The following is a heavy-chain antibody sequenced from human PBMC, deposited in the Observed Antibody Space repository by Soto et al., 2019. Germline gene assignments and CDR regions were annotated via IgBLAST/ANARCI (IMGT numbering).Heavy chain of an antibody. Sequence: SVKVSCKSSGGTFSSFINYPINWVRQAPGQGLEWMGGIVPNVGTVNYAQKFRGKVTITADKSTGTAYMELSSLRSEDTALYFCERRDPSGFLRFFENWGQGPQVTVSS. V-gene: IGHV1-69*06. J-gene: IGHJ4*02. CDR2: IVPNVGTV. CDR3: ERRDPSGFLRFFEN. CDR1: GGTFSSFINYP. D-gene: IGHD3-3*01.